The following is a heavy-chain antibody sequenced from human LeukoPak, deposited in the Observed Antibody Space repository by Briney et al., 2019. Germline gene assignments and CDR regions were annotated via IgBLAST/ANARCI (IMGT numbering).Heavy chain of an antibody. V-gene: IGHV1-18*01. J-gene: IGHJ4*02. CDR1: GYTFTSYG. D-gene: IGHD4-17*01. Sequence: ASVKVSCKASGYTFTSYGISWVRQASGQGLEWMRWISAYNGNTNYAQKLQGRVTMTTDTSTSTAYMELRSLRSDDTAVYYCARDPFPFDYGDYFDYWGQGTLVTVSS. CDR3: ARDPFPFDYGDYFDY. CDR2: ISAYNGNT.